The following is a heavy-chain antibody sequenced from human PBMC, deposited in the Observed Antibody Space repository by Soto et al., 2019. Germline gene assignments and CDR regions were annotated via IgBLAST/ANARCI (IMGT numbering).Heavy chain of an antibody. CDR2: IIGGNGNT. Sequence: QVPLVQSGAEVKKPGASVKVSCKASGYSFTSYAVHWVRQAPGQRLEWMGWIIGGNGNTKFSQKFQGRVTITRDTSASTAYMELSSLISEDTAVYYCAKGIINYYYGMDVWGQGTTVTVSS. J-gene: IGHJ6*02. CDR1: GYSFTSYA. CDR3: AKGIINYYYGMDV. V-gene: IGHV1-3*01. D-gene: IGHD3-10*01.